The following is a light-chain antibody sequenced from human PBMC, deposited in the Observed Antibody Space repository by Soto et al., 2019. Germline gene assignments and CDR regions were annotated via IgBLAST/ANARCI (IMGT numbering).Light chain of an antibody. Sequence: QSALTQPASVSGSPGQSITISCTGTSSDVGGYNYVSWYQQHPGKAPKLMIYDVSNRPSGVSNRFSGSKSGNTASLTISGLQDEDEADYYCSSYTSSSTTDVVFGGGTKLTVL. CDR3: SSYTSSSTTDVV. J-gene: IGLJ2*01. CDR2: DVS. CDR1: SSDVGGYNY. V-gene: IGLV2-14*01.